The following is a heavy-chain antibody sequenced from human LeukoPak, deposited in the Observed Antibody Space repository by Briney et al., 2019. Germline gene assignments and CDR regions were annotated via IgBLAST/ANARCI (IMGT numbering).Heavy chain of an antibody. CDR1: GLTFSSYW. V-gene: IGHV3-30*03. J-gene: IGHJ4*02. CDR2: ISYDGSNK. CDR3: ARDLRRNYSYGLYGYFDY. D-gene: IGHD5-18*01. Sequence: GGSLRLSCVASGLTFSSYWMSWVRQAPGKGLEWVAVISYDGSNKYYADSVKGRFTISRDNSKNTLYLQMNSLRAEDTAVYYCARDLRRNYSYGLYGYFDYWGQGTLVTVSS.